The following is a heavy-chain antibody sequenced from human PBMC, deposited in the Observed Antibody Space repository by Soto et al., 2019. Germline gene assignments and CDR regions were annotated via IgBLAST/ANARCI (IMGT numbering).Heavy chain of an antibody. V-gene: IGHV3-74*01. CDR1: GFTFSSYW. CDR3: ARVEFGLYGIFDY. J-gene: IGHJ4*02. CDR2: INSDGSST. Sequence: GGSLRLSCAASGFTFSSYWMHWVRQAPGKGLVWVSRINSDGSSTSYADSVKGRFTISRDNAKNTLYLQMNSLRAEDTAVYYCARVEFGLYGIFDYWGQGTLVTVSS. D-gene: IGHD2-2*02.